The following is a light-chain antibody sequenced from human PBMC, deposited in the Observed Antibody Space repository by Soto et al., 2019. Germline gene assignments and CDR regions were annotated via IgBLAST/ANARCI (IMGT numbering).Light chain of an antibody. CDR2: DVS. J-gene: IGLJ1*01. CDR3: TSYTSRTSPL. Sequence: QSVLTQPASVSGSPGQSITISCTGTSSDVGAYNYVSWFQHHPGKAPKLMISDVSNRPSGISNRFSGSKSGNTASLTISGLQAEEEADYYCTSYTSRTSPLFGTGTKIPS. V-gene: IGLV2-14*03. CDR1: SSDVGAYNY.